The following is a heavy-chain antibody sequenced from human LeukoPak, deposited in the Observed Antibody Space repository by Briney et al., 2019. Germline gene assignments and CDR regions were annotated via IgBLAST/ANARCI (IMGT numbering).Heavy chain of an antibody. CDR1: GFTFSDYW. V-gene: IGHV3-7*01. D-gene: IGHD5-24*01. J-gene: IGHJ4*02. CDR2: IKQDGSEE. Sequence: GGSLRLSCVGSGFTFSDYWMSWVRQAPGKGLEWVANIKQDGSEEDYVDALKGRFTISRDNAKNSLYLQMNSLRAEDTAVYYCARWLELMRNFDWWGQGTLVTVPS. CDR3: ARWLELMRNFDW.